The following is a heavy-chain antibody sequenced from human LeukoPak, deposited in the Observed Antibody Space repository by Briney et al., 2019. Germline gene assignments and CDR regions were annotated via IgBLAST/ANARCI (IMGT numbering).Heavy chain of an antibody. CDR3: VKSGYDDTVLPIYFDS. Sequence: PSETLSLTCTVSGGSISRSSYDWGWIRQPPGRGLEWLGGVHYDGFSYYNPALKRRVTISLDTSRNQFSLKLNSVTAADTAVYHCVKSGYDDTVLPIYFDSWGQGTPVTVSS. V-gene: IGHV4-39*01. J-gene: IGHJ4*02. D-gene: IGHD5-18*01. CDR2: VHYDGFS. CDR1: GGSISRSSYD.